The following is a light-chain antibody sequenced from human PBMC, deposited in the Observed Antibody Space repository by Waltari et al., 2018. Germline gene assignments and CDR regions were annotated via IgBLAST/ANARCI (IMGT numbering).Light chain of an antibody. CDR2: EDN. CDR1: SGSIASNY. J-gene: IGLJ3*02. Sequence: NFMLTQPHSVSESPGKTVTISCTRSSGSIASNYVPWYQQRPGSSPTTVIYEDNQRPSGVPARFSGAIDSSSNSASLTISGLKTEDEADYYCQSYDSSNPWVFGGGTKLTVL. CDR3: QSYDSSNPWV. V-gene: IGLV6-57*01.